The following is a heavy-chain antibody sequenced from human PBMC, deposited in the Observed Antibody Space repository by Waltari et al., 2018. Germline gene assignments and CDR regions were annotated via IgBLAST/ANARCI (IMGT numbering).Heavy chain of an antibody. J-gene: IGHJ4*02. Sequence: QLQLQESGPGLVKPSETLSLTCTVSGGSISSSSYYWGWIRQPPGKGLEWIGSIYYSGRTYYNPSLKSRVTISVDTSKNQFSLKLSSVTAADTAVYYCARDRRNGIVVVNGFDYWGQGTLVTVSS. D-gene: IGHD3-22*01. CDR2: IYYSGRT. CDR1: GGSISSSSYY. CDR3: ARDRRNGIVVVNGFDY. V-gene: IGHV4-39*02.